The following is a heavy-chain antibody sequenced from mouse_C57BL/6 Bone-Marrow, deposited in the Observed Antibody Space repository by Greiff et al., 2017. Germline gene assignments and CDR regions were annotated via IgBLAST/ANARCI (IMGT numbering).Heavy chain of an antibody. Sequence: VKLQQSGPELVKPGASVKISCKASGYTFTDYYINWVKQRPGQGLEWIGWLFPGSGSTNYNEKFKGKATLTVDKSYSTAYMLLSSLTSEDSAVYSCARVYYYGSSDYWGQGTTLTVSS. CDR3: ARVYYYGSSDY. V-gene: IGHV1-75*01. CDR2: LFPGSGST. CDR1: GYTFTDYY. J-gene: IGHJ2*01. D-gene: IGHD1-1*01.